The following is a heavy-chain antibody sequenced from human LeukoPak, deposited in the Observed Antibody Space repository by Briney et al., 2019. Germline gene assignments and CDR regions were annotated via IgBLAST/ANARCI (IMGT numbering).Heavy chain of an antibody. CDR3: ARDRMVAATAFDY. D-gene: IGHD2-15*01. J-gene: IGHJ4*02. CDR1: GFTFSSYE. Sequence: GGSLRLSCAASGFTFSSYEMNWVRQAPGKGLEWVSYISSSSSYIYYADSVKGRFTISRDNAKNSLYLQMNSLRAEDTAVYYCARDRMVAATAFDYWGQGTLVTVSS. V-gene: IGHV3-21*05. CDR2: ISSSSSYI.